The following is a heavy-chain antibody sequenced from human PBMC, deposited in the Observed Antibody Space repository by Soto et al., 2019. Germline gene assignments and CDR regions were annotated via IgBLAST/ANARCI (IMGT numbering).Heavy chain of an antibody. V-gene: IGHV4-34*01. D-gene: IGHD5-12*01. CDR1: GGSFSGYY. Sequence: SETLSLTCAVYGGSFSGYYWSWIRQPPGKGLEWIGEINHSGSTNYNPSLKSRVTISVDTSKNQFSLKLSSVTAADAAVYYCARGGGEDIVATTRPQYYFDYWGQGTLVTVSS. CDR2: INHSGST. J-gene: IGHJ4*02. CDR3: ARGGGEDIVATTRPQYYFDY.